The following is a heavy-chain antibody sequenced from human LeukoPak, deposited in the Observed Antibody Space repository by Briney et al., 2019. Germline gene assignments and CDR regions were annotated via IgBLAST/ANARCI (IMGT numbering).Heavy chain of an antibody. V-gene: IGHV3-74*01. CDR2: LNGDGTNI. D-gene: IGHD2-8*01. J-gene: IGHJ3*01. CDR3: ARSQSGVFDV. Sequence: GGSLRLSCVASGFTFSNYWMQWVRQVPGKGLVWVSRLNGDGTNIIYADSVKGRFTISRDNAENTLYLQMNSLRAEDTALYYCARSQSGVFDVWGQGSMVTVSS. CDR1: GFTFSNYW.